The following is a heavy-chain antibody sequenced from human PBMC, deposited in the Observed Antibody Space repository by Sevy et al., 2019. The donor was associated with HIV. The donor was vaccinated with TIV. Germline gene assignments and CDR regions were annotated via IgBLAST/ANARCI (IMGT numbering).Heavy chain of an antibody. J-gene: IGHJ4*02. V-gene: IGHV3-11*01. CDR1: GFTFSDYY. CDR2: ISSSGSTI. CDR3: AREATYYYDSSGYSILDY. Sequence: GGSLRLSCAASGFTFSDYYMSWIRQAPGKGLEWVSYISSSGSTIYYADSVKGRFTISRDNAKNSLYLQMNSLRAEDTAVYYCAREATYYYDSSGYSILDYWGQGTLVTVSS. D-gene: IGHD3-22*01.